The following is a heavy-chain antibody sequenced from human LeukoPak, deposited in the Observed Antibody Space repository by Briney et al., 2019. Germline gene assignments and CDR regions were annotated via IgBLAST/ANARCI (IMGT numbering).Heavy chain of an antibody. CDR2: ISYEGNKE. Sequence: GGSLRLSCAGSGFTFSNYVMDWVRQAPGKGLEWVAVISYEGNKEDYAESVKGRFTISRDISKSTLFLQMNSLRVEDTAVYSCAREYFVGDSRGAPWFDPRGQGTLVTVSS. J-gene: IGHJ5*02. CDR3: AREYFVGDSRGAPWFDP. V-gene: IGHV3-30*04. CDR1: GFTFSNYV. D-gene: IGHD3-22*01.